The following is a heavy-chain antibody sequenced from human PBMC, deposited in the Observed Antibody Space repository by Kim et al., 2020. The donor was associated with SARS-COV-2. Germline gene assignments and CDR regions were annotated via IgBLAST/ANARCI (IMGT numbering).Heavy chain of an antibody. J-gene: IGHJ4*02. CDR1: GFTFSSYA. D-gene: IGHD6-13*01. Sequence: GGSLRLSCAASGFTFSSYAMHWVRQAPGKGLEWVAVISYDGSNKYYADSVKGRFTISRDNSKNTLYLQMNSLRAEDTAVYYCARDSKKANGQLVASLGGGYFDYWGQGTLVTVSS. V-gene: IGHV3-30*04. CDR3: ARDSKKANGQLVASLGGGYFDY. CDR2: ISYDGSNK.